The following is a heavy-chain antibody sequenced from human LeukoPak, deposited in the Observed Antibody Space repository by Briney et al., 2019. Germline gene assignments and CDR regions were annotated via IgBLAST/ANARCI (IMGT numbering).Heavy chain of an antibody. D-gene: IGHD3-10*01. CDR3: SVDYYGSGSYYSIDY. Sequence: ETLSLTCTVSGGSISSSYWSWIRQPPGKGLEWIGYIYYTGSTNYNPSLKSRVTVSVDTSKNQFSLKLSSVIAADTAVYYCSVDYYGSGSYYSIDYWGQGTLVTVSS. CDR1: GGSISSSY. J-gene: IGHJ4*02. V-gene: IGHV4-59*01. CDR2: IYYTGST.